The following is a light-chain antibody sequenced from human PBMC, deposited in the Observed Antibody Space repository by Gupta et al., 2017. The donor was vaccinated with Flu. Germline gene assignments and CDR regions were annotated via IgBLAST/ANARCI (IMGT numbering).Light chain of an antibody. Sequence: SPGKTVTISCTRSSGSIGLNYVQWYQQRPGTSPKNVIYEDDQRPSGVPDRFSGSIDRSSNSASLTISGLKTEDEVDCYCQSYEVFGGATKLSVL. CDR2: EDD. CDR3: QSYEV. V-gene: IGLV6-57*01. CDR1: SGSIGLNY. J-gene: IGLJ2*01.